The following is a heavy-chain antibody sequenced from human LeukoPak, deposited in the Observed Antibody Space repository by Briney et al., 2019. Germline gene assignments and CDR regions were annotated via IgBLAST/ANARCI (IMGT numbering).Heavy chain of an antibody. CDR2: ISSSSSTI. V-gene: IGHV3-48*04. Sequence: GGSLRLSCAASGFTFSSYSMNWVRQAPGKGLEWVSYISSSSSTIYYADSVKGRFTISRDNAKNSLYLQMNSLRAEDTAVYYCARDNTGFHYWGQGTLVTVSS. J-gene: IGHJ4*02. CDR3: ARDNTGFHY. CDR1: GFTFSSYS. D-gene: IGHD5-18*01.